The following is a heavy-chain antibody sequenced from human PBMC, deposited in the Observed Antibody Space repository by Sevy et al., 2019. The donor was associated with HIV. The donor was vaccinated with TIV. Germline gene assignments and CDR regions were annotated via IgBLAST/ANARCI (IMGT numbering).Heavy chain of an antibody. D-gene: IGHD6-19*01. Sequence: GGSLRLSCAASGFTFDDYAVHWVRQVPGKGLEWVSGISWNNGRIGYADSVKGRFTISRDNAKNSLYLQMNSLRAEDTAFYYCAKGGVAGLGDSWGQGTLVTVSS. CDR2: ISWNNGRI. CDR3: AKGGVAGLGDS. J-gene: IGHJ5*02. CDR1: GFTFDDYA. V-gene: IGHV3-9*01.